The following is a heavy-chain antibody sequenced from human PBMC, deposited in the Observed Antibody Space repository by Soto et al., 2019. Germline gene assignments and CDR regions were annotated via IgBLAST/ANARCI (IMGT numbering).Heavy chain of an antibody. CDR3: SQDPFYYGSGDYYTLRATFDY. D-gene: IGHD3-10*01. CDR2: ISGNGGRT. V-gene: IGHV3-23*01. CDR1: GFTFIDYA. J-gene: IGHJ4*02. Sequence: GRSLRLSCAASGFTFIDYAMTWVLQAPWQGLEWVSVISGNGGRTYSADSVKGRFTISRDNSKNTLYLQTNSLRAEDAAVYYCSQDPFYYGSGDYYTLRATFDYWGPGTLVTSPQ.